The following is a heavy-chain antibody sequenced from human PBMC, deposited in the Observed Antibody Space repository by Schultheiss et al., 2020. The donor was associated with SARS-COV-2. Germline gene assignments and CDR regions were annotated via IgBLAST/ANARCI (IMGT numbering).Heavy chain of an antibody. CDR2: ISYDGSNK. J-gene: IGHJ4*02. D-gene: IGHD6-13*01. CDR1: GFTFSSYG. Sequence: GESLKISCAASGFTFSSYGMHWVRQAPGKGLEWVAVISYDGSNKYYADSVKGRFTISRDNSKNTLYLQMNSLRAEDTAVYYCAKDRLVAIAAAAGLIDYWGQGTLVTVSS. CDR3: AKDRLVAIAAAAGLIDY. V-gene: IGHV3-30*18.